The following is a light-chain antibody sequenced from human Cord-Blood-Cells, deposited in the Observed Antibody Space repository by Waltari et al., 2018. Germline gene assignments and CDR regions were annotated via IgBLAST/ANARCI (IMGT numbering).Light chain of an antibody. CDR2: KDS. CDR3: QSADSSGTYVV. CDR1: ALPKQY. J-gene: IGLJ2*01. Sequence: SYELTHPPSVSVSPGQPARITCSGDALPKQYAYWYQQQPGQAPVLVIYKDSERPSGVPERFSGSSSGTTVTLTISGVQAEDEADYYCQSADSSGTYVVFGGGTKLTVL. V-gene: IGLV3-25*02.